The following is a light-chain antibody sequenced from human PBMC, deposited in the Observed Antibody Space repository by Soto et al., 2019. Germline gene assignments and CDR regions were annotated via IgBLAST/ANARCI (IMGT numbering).Light chain of an antibody. V-gene: IGLV2-14*01. J-gene: IGLJ1*01. Sequence: QSALTQPASVSGSPGQSITISCTGTSSDVGGYNYVSWYQQHPGKAPKLMIYDVSNRPSRVSNRFSGSKSGNTASLTISGLQAEDDADYYCSSYTSSSTSYVFGTGTKVTVL. CDR3: SSYTSSSTSYV. CDR1: SSDVGGYNY. CDR2: DVS.